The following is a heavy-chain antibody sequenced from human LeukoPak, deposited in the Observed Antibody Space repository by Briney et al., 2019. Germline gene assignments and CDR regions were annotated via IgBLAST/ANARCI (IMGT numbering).Heavy chain of an antibody. D-gene: IGHD3-16*01. CDR3: ARDRSLGIIDY. CDR1: GGSIRSSTYY. CDR2: IYDSGTT. J-gene: IGHJ4*02. V-gene: IGHV4-39*07. Sequence: NPSETLSLTCTVSGGSIRSSTYYWGWIRQPPGKGLEWIASIYDSGTTYYNPSLKSRVTISVDTSKTQFSLNLSSVTAADTAVYYCARDRSLGIIDYWGQGTLVTVSS.